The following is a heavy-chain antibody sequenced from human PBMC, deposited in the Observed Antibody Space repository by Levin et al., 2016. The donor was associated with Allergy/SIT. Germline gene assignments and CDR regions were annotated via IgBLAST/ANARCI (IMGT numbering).Heavy chain of an antibody. V-gene: IGHV3-7*03. D-gene: IGHD5-18*01. CDR1: GFTFKNYW. Sequence: GESLKISCAASGFTFKNYWMTWVRQAPGKGPEWVANIKQDKSEKYYVDSVKGRFTISRDNVKNSLFLQMNSLTVEDTAVYYCARETREYSLVYHYGMDVWGQGTTVTVSS. CDR3: ARETREYSLVYHYGMDV. CDR2: IKQDKSEK. J-gene: IGHJ6*02.